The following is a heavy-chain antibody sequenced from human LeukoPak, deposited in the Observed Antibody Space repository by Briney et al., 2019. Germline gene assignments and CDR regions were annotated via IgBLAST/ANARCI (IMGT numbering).Heavy chain of an antibody. D-gene: IGHD1-14*01. CDR1: GFTFSSYW. CDR2: IKDDGSEK. CDR3: ERARIDY. J-gene: IGHJ4*02. Sequence: GGSLRLSCAGSGFTFSSYWMTWVRQAPGKGLEWVANIKDDGSEKYSVDSVKDRFTISRDNAKNLLYLQMSSLRAEDTAVYYCERARIDYWGQGTLVTVSS. V-gene: IGHV3-7*04.